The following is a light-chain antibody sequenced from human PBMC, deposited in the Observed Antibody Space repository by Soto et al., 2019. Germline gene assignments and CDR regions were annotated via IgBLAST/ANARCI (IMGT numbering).Light chain of an antibody. V-gene: IGKV3-15*01. CDR3: QQYKNWPT. CDR2: XAS. J-gene: IGKJ1*01. Sequence: TESQATMSLSPGEKITLFCGASKHRSRHLAWYQQKPRQAPRLLIYXASTRATGIPARFSGSGCGTEFTLTISSLQSEYVEVYYCQQYKNWPTFGQGTKVDIK. CDR1: KHRSRH.